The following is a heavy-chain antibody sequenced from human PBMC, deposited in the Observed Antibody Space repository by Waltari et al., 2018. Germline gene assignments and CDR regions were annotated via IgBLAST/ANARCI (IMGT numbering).Heavy chain of an antibody. CDR1: GYSFTSYW. J-gene: IGHJ3*02. Sequence: EVQLVQSGAEVKKPGESLKISCKGSGYSFTSYWIGWVRQMHGKGLEWMGIIYPGDSDTRYSPSFQGQATISADKSISTAYLQWSSLKASDTAMYYCARLDWGGPGYGDYEGAFDIWGQGTMVTVSS. V-gene: IGHV5-51*01. CDR3: ARLDWGGPGYGDYEGAFDI. D-gene: IGHD4-17*01. CDR2: IYPGDSDT.